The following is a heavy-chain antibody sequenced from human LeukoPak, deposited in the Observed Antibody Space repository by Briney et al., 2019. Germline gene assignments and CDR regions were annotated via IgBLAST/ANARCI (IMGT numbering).Heavy chain of an antibody. CDR1: GFTFSTYS. V-gene: IGHV3-74*01. J-gene: IGHJ5*02. CDR2: IYSDGSIT. CDR3: ARGLYDSSDGWFDP. D-gene: IGHD3-22*01. Sequence: GGSLRLSCAASGFTFSTYSMNWVRQAPGKGLVWVSRIYSDGSITTYTDSVKGRFTISRDNAKNTLYLQMNSLRVEDTAVYYCARGLYDSSDGWFDPWGQGTLVTVSS.